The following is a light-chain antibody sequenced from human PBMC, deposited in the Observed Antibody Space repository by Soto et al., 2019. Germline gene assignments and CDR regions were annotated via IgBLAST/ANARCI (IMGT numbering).Light chain of an antibody. CDR3: QQLSNWPQLT. J-gene: IGKJ4*01. CDR1: QMVSSF. CDR2: DAS. V-gene: IGKV3-11*01. Sequence: IVLTQSPATLSFSPGERATLSCSASQMVSSFLAWFQQKPGQAPRLLIYDASNRATGIPDRFSGSGSGTVFALSISGVEPEDFAVYYCQQLSNWPQLTCGGGTKVELE.